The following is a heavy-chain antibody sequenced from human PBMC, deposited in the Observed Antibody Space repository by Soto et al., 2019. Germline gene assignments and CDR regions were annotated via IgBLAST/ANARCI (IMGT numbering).Heavy chain of an antibody. V-gene: IGHV3-9*01. Sequence: EVHLVESGGGLVQPGRSLRLSCAASGFTFDDYAMHWVRQAPGKGLEWVSVISWNSGNVGYADSVKGRFTISRDNAKNSLYLQMNSLRPEDTALYYWAKETGNWNDGTSYYFDYWGQGTLVTVSS. D-gene: IGHD1-1*01. CDR1: GFTFDDYA. CDR2: ISWNSGNV. CDR3: AKETGNWNDGTSYYFDY. J-gene: IGHJ4*02.